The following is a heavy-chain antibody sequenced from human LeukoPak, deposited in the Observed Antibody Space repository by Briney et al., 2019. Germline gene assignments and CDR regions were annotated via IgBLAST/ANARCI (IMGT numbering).Heavy chain of an antibody. J-gene: IGHJ4*02. CDR3: AKAESDIVVVPAAHS. CDR1: GFTFSSYG. Sequence: GGSLRLSCAASGFTFSSYGMHWVRQAPGKGLEWVSAISGSGGSTYYADSVKGRFTISRDNSKNTLYLQMNSLRAEDTAVYYCAKAESDIVVVPAAHSWGQGTLVTVSP. D-gene: IGHD2-2*01. V-gene: IGHV3-23*01. CDR2: ISGSGGST.